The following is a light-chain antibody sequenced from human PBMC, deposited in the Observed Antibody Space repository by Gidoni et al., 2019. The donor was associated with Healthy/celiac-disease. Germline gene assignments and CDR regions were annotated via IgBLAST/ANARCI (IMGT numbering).Light chain of an antibody. V-gene: IGKV3-20*01. J-gene: IGKJ3*01. CDR1: PSVSSSY. Sequence: EIVLTQSPGTLSLSPGERATLSCRASPSVSSSYLAWYQQKPGQAPRLLIYGASSRATGIPDRFSGSGSGTDFTLTISRLEPEDFAVYYCQQYGSSPPWTFXPXTKVDIK. CDR2: GAS. CDR3: QQYGSSPPWT.